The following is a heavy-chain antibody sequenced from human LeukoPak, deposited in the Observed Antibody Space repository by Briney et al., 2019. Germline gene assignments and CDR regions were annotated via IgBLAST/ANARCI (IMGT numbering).Heavy chain of an antibody. J-gene: IGHJ3*02. CDR1: GFSFGSYS. Sequence: PGGSLRLSCAVSGFSFGSYSMNWVRQAPGKGLEWVSSITSSGSYINYVDSVKGRFTTSRDNAKNSLYLQMNSLRAEDTAVYYCARKGYYDSGTFDIWGQGTMVTVSS. CDR3: ARKGYYDSGTFDI. CDR2: ITSSGSYI. D-gene: IGHD3-22*01. V-gene: IGHV3-21*01.